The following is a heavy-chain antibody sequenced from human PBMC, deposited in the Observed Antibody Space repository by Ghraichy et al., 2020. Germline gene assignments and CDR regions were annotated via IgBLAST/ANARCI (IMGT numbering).Heavy chain of an antibody. V-gene: IGHV3-30*02. D-gene: IGHD2-2*01. CDR2: IRHDGSDE. CDR1: GFTFSTSA. CDR3: VKDKYCSISTCDEYYYYYGLDV. J-gene: IGHJ6*02. Sequence: GGSLRLSCEVSGFTFSTSAMHWVRQAPGKGLDWVAFIRHDGSDEFYADSVKGRFSISRDNAKNTLYLQMHSLRPEDSAVYYCVKDKYCSISTCDEYYYYYGLDVWGQWTTVAVSS.